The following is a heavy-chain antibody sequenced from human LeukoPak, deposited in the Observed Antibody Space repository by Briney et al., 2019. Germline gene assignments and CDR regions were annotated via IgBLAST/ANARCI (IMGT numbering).Heavy chain of an antibody. Sequence: GASVKVSCKASGYTFTCYYMHSMRHAPGQGIDWMGWINPNSGGRNYAQKFQARVTMTRDTSISTASMELSRLRSASPAASYFALERGYCSSTSCYAEGRGGPQHGYWGQGTLVTVSS. D-gene: IGHD2-2*01. CDR1: GYTFTCYY. CDR2: INPNSGGR. V-gene: IGHV1-2*02. CDR3: ALERGYCSSTSCYAEGRGGPQHGY. J-gene: IGHJ4*02.